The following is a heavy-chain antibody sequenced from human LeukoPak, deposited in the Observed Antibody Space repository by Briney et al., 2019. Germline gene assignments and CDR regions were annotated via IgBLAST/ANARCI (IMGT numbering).Heavy chain of an antibody. D-gene: IGHD3-3*01. CDR2: ITSSSSYI. V-gene: IGHV3-21*04. J-gene: IGHJ4*02. Sequence: GGSLRLSCAASGFTFSSYSMNWVRQAPGKGLGWVSSITSSSSYIDYADSVKGRFTISRDNSRNTLYLQMNSLRAEDTALYYCAKDLRFGVVFAGWGQGTLVTVSS. CDR3: AKDLRFGVVFAG. CDR1: GFTFSSYS.